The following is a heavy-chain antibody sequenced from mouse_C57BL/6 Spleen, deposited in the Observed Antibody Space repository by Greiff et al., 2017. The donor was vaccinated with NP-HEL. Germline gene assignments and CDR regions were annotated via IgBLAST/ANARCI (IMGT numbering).Heavy chain of an antibody. CDR3: AIYGYDDAMDY. V-gene: IGHV3-6*01. CDR1: GYSFTSCYY. Sequence: EVKLEESGPGLVKPSQSLSLTCSVTGYSFTSCYYWNWIRQFPGNKLEWRGYISYDGSNNYNPSLKNPISITRDPSKNQFFLKLNSVTTEDTATYYCAIYGYDDAMDYWGQGTSVTVSS. D-gene: IGHD2-2*01. CDR2: ISYDGSN. J-gene: IGHJ4*01.